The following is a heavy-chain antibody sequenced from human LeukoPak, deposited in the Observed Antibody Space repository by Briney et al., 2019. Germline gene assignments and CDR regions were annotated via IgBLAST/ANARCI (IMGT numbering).Heavy chain of an antibody. Sequence: GASAKVSCKASGYTFTSYGISWVRQAPGQGLEWMGWISAYNGNTNYAQKLQGRVTMTTDTSTSTAYMELRSLRSDDTAVYYCARGPLDYGDYGYGMDVWGQGTTVTVSS. J-gene: IGHJ6*02. D-gene: IGHD4-17*01. CDR1: GYTFTSYG. CDR2: ISAYNGNT. CDR3: ARGPLDYGDYGYGMDV. V-gene: IGHV1-18*01.